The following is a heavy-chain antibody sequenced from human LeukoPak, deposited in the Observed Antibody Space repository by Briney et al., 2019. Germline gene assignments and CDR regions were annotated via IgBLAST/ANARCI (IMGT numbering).Heavy chain of an antibody. Sequence: ASVKVSCKAAGYNFLSYGISWVRQAPGQGLEWMGWISGHNGKIKYAQKFQGRVTMTTDTSTTTAYMELRSLRSDDTAVYYCARVTPYYDILTGYYAYWGQGTLVTVSS. CDR1: GYNFLSYG. V-gene: IGHV1-18*01. CDR3: ARVTPYYDILTGYYAY. D-gene: IGHD3-9*01. CDR2: ISGHNGKI. J-gene: IGHJ4*02.